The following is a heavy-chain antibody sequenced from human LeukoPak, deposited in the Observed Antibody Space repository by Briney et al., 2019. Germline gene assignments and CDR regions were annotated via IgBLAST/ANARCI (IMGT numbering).Heavy chain of an antibody. CDR3: ARALTCSGGSCYSNYYFDY. CDR2: ISAYNDNR. D-gene: IGHD2-15*01. CDR1: GYTFTTYG. V-gene: IGHV1-18*01. Sequence: GASVKVSCKASGYTFTTYGISWVRQAPGQGLEWMGWISAYNDNRNYAQKFQGRVTMTTDISTSTAYMELSSLRSEDTAVYYCARALTCSGGSCYSNYYFDYWGQGTLVTVSS. J-gene: IGHJ4*02.